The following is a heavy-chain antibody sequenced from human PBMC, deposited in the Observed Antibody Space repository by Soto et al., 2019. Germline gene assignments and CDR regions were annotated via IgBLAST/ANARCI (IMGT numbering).Heavy chain of an antibody. CDR3: ARGRRATYHYYYYYMDV. D-gene: IGHD2-21*01. J-gene: IGHJ6*03. CDR2: INHSGST. CDR1: GESFSGYY. V-gene: IGHV4-34*01. Sequence: PSETLSLTCAVYGESFSGYYWSWIRQPPGKGLEWIGEINHSGSTNYNPSLKSRVTISVDTSKNQFSLKLSSVTAADTAVYYCARGRRATYHYYYYYMDVWGKGTTVTVSS.